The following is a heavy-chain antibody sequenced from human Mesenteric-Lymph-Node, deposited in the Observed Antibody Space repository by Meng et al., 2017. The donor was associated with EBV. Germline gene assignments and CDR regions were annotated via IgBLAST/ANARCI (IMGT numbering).Heavy chain of an antibody. CDR1: GGSVNSGSYY. D-gene: IGHD3-10*01. CDR2: IFSSGST. CDR3: ARGYGSGSYRYFDY. Sequence: QGRLQESGPGLVKPSETLSLTCPVSGGSVNSGSYYWSWIRQPPGKGLQWIGYIFSSGSTNYNPSFKSRVTISVDMSKNHFSLRLTSVTPADTAVYYCARGYGSGSYRYFDYWGQGTLVTVSS. J-gene: IGHJ4*02. V-gene: IGHV4-61*03.